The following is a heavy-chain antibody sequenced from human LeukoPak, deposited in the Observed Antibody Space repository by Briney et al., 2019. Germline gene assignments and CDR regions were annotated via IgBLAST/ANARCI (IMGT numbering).Heavy chain of an antibody. CDR3: ASPLNYGSGSYSFDY. CDR1: GYTFTGYY. Sequence: ASAKVSCKASGYTFTGYYMHWVRQAPGQGLEWMGWINPNSGGTNYAQKFQGRVTMTRDTSISTAYMELSRLRSDDTAVYYCASPLNYGSGSYSFDYWGQGTLVTVSS. V-gene: IGHV1-2*02. J-gene: IGHJ4*02. D-gene: IGHD3-10*01. CDR2: INPNSGGT.